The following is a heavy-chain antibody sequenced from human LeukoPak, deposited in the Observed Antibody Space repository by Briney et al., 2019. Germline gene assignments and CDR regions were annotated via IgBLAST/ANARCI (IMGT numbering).Heavy chain of an antibody. CDR2: ISSSSSYI. CDR3: ARVLHFDWLLYY. CDR1: GFTFSSYS. J-gene: IGHJ4*02. V-gene: IGHV3-21*01. Sequence: GGSLRLSCAASGFTFSSYSMNWVHQAPGKGLEWVSSISSSSSYIYYADSVKGRFTISRDNAKNSLYLQMNSLRAEDTAVYFCARVLHFDWLLYYWGQGTLVTVSS. D-gene: IGHD3-9*01.